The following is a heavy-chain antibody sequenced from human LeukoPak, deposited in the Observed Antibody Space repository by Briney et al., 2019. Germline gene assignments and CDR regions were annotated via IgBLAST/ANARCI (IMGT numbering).Heavy chain of an antibody. CDR3: ARGVLR. CDR1: VGSISSGVYY. V-gene: IGHV4-31*03. J-gene: IGHJ4*02. Sequence: SQTLSLTCTVSVGSISSGVYYWSLIRQRPGKGLRWIGYIYKTGSTYYNPSLKSRVTMSVDTSRNQFSLKVNSVTAADTAVYYCARGVLRWGQGTLVTVSS. CDR2: IYKTGST.